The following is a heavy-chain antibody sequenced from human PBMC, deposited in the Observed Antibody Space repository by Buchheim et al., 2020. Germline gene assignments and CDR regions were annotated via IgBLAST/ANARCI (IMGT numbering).Heavy chain of an antibody. CDR3: AKVMEHLGHYYQGMDV. Sequence: EVQLLESGGGLVQPGGSLRLSCAASGFTFSDYAMTWVRQAPGKGLQWISVITASGYSTFSADSVKGRFTISRDNYKNTLYLQMNSLRADDTAVYYCAKVMEHLGHYYQGMDVWRQGTT. V-gene: IGHV3-23*01. CDR2: ITASGYST. J-gene: IGHJ6*02. D-gene: IGHD1-26*01. CDR1: GFTFSDYA.